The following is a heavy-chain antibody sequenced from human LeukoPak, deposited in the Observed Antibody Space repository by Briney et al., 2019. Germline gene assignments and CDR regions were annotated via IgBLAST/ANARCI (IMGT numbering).Heavy chain of an antibody. D-gene: IGHD1-7*01. CDR3: AKYPNWNYADFDS. J-gene: IGHJ4*02. V-gene: IGHV3-23*01. CDR2: ISGSGSDT. CDR1: GFNFSFSA. Sequence: GGSLRLSCAASGFNFSFSAMIWVRQAPGKGLEWLSGISGSGSDTYPADSVKGRFTISRDNSKNTLYLQMSSLRAEDTAVYYCAKYPNWNYADFDSWGQGTLVTVSS.